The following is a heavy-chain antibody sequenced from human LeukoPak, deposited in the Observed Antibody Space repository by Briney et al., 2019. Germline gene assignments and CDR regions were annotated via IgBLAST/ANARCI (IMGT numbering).Heavy chain of an antibody. V-gene: IGHV3-30*04. J-gene: IGHJ5*02. CDR3: ARDLGCSTTSCRYNWFDP. CDR1: GFTFSSYA. Sequence: GGSLRLSCAASGFTFSSYATHWVRQAPGKGLEWVAVISYDGSNKYYADSVEGRFTISRDNSKNTLYLQMNSLRAEDTAVYHCARDLGCSTTSCRYNWFDPWGQGTLVTVSS. D-gene: IGHD2-2*01. CDR2: ISYDGSNK.